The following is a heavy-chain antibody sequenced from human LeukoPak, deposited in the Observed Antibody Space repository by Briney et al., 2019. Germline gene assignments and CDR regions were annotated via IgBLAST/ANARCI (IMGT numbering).Heavy chain of an antibody. CDR1: GGSISSSNW. CDR2: IYHSGST. CDR3: ARAYYDSSGYDGAFDI. Sequence: PSGTLSLTCAVSGGSISSSNWWSWVRQPPGKGLEWIGEIYHSGSTNYNPSLKSRVTISVDKSKNQFSLKLSSVTAADTAVYYCARAYYDSSGYDGAFDIWGQGTIVTVS. D-gene: IGHD3-22*01. J-gene: IGHJ3*02. V-gene: IGHV4-4*02.